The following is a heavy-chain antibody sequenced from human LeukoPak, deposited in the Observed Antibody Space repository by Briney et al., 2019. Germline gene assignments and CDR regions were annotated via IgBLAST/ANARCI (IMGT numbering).Heavy chain of an antibody. CDR2: ISAYNGNT. J-gene: IGHJ5*02. D-gene: IGHD3-3*01. Sequence: GASVKVSCKASGYTFTSYAMHWVRQAPGQGLEWMGWISAYNGNTNYAQKLQGRVTMTTDTSTSTAYMELRSLRSDDTAVYYCARSNYDFWSGYSNWFDPWGQGTLVTVSS. CDR3: ARSNYDFWSGYSNWFDP. V-gene: IGHV1-18*01. CDR1: GYTFTSYA.